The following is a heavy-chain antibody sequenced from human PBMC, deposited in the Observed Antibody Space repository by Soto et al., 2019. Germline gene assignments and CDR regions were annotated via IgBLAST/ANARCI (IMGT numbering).Heavy chain of an antibody. CDR3: ARVLSGSYYNEKPTYYYYGMDV. CDR1: GFTFSSYS. CDR2: IRSISDGGTT. D-gene: IGHD3-10*01. V-gene: IGHV3-15*07. Sequence: PWGSLRLSCAGSGFTFSSYSLDQVRQDPGKGLERGGRIRSISDGGTTDYAVAVRGRFTISRHDSENTLYLQMNTLKTEDTAVYYCARVLSGSYYNEKPTYYYYGMDVWGQGTTVTVSS. J-gene: IGHJ6*02.